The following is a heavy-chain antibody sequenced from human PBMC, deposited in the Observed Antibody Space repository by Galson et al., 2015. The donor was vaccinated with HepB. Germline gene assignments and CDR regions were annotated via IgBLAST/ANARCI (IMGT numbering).Heavy chain of an antibody. CDR3: AKGGYYESWSAYDS. CDR1: GFTFNNYG. D-gene: IGHD3-3*01. CDR2: ISYDGTSK. V-gene: IGHV3-30*18. Sequence: SLRLSCAASGFTFNNYGIHWVRQAPGKGLEWVAVISYDGTSKYYADSVEGRFTISRDNSKNTLYLQMNSLRPEDTAIYYCAKGGYYESWSAYDSWGQGALVTVSS. J-gene: IGHJ4*02.